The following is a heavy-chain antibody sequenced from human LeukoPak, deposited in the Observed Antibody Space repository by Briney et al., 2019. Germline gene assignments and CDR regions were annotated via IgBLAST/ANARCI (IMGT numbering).Heavy chain of an antibody. CDR1: GVSISSGDYY. CDR2: IYYSGST. D-gene: IGHD2-2*01. V-gene: IGHV4-30-4*08. J-gene: IGHJ4*02. Sequence: SETLSLTCTVSGVSISSGDYYWSWIRQPPGKGLERIGYIYYSGSTYYNPSLKSRVTISVDTSKNQFSLKLSSVTAADTAVYYCARESPDIVVVPAATQIDYWGQGTLVTVSS. CDR3: ARESPDIVVVPAATQIDY.